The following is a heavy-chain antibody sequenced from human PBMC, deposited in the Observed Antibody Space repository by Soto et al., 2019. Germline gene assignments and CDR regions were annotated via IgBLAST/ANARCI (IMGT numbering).Heavy chain of an antibody. CDR1: GGSISSYY. CDR2: IYYSGST. Sequence: PSETLSLTCTVSGGSISSYYWSWIRQPPGKGLEWIGYIYYSGSTNYNPSLKSRVTISVDTSKNQFSLKLSSATAADTAVYYCARQAYGDYPFDYWGQGTLVTVSS. D-gene: IGHD4-17*01. J-gene: IGHJ4*02. CDR3: ARQAYGDYPFDY. V-gene: IGHV4-59*08.